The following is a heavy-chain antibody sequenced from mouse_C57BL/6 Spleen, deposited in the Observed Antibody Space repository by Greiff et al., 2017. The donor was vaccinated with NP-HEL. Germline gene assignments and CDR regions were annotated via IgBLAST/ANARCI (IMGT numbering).Heavy chain of an antibody. Sequence: QVQLKESGPGLVQPSQSLSITCTVSGFSLTSYGVHWVRQSPGKGLEWLGVIWSGGSTDYNAAFISRLSISKDNSKSQVFFKMNSLQADDTAIYYCALNGGYGSSYAMDYWGQGTSVTVSS. D-gene: IGHD1-1*01. CDR1: GFSLTSYG. V-gene: IGHV2-2*01. CDR2: IWSGGST. CDR3: ALNGGYGSSYAMDY. J-gene: IGHJ4*01.